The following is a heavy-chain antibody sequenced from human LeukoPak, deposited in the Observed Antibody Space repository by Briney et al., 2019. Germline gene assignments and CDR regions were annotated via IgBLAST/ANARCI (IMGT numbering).Heavy chain of an antibody. V-gene: IGHV3-30*18. D-gene: IGHD6-19*01. CDR3: AKYIAVAGTGYDP. J-gene: IGHJ5*02. Sequence: GGSLRLSCAASGFTFSSYGMHWVRQAPGKGLEWVAVISYDGSNKYYADSVKGRFTISRDNSKNTLYLQMNSLRAEDTAVYYCAKYIAVAGTGYDPWGQGTLVTVSS. CDR2: ISYDGSNK. CDR1: GFTFSSYG.